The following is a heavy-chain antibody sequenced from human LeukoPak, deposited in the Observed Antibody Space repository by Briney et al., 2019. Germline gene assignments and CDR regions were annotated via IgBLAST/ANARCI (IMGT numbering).Heavy chain of an antibody. CDR1: GYTFTGYY. CDR3: ARGRYDSSGYYPNTYFQH. CDR2: INPNSGGT. D-gene: IGHD3-22*01. V-gene: IGHV1-2*02. Sequence: ASVKVSCTASGYTFTGYYMHWVRQAPGQGLEWMGWINPNSGGTNYAQKFQGRVTMTRDTSISTAYMELSRLRSDDTAVYYCARGRYDSSGYYPNTYFQHWGQGTLVTVSS. J-gene: IGHJ1*01.